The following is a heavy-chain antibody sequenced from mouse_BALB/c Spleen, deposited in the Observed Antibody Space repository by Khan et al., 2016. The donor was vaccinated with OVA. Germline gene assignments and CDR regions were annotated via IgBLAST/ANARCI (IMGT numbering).Heavy chain of an antibody. D-gene: IGHD2-14*01. Sequence: QVQLKESGAELAKPGASVKMSCKASGYTFTNYWMHWVKQRPGQGLEWIGYINPSTGYTEYNQKFKDKATLTADKSSSTAYMQLSSLTSEDSAVYYCARFRDDERGDYWGQGTTLTVSS. V-gene: IGHV1-7*01. CDR1: GYTFTNYW. CDR2: INPSTGYT. J-gene: IGHJ2*01. CDR3: ARFRDDERGDY.